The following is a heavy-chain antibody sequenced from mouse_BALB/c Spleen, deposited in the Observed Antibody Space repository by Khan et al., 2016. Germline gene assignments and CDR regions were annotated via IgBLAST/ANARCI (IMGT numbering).Heavy chain of an antibody. V-gene: IGHV1-9*01. Sequence: QVQLKESGAELMKPGASVKISCRATGYTFSSYWIEWIKQRPGHGLEWIGQILPGSGSTHYHEHFKGKATFTADTSSNTVYMQLSSLTSEDSAVYYCARNWAVDYGGQGTTLTVSS. CDR2: ILPGSGST. CDR1: GYTFSSYW. CDR3: ARNWAVDY. J-gene: IGHJ2*01. D-gene: IGHD4-1*01.